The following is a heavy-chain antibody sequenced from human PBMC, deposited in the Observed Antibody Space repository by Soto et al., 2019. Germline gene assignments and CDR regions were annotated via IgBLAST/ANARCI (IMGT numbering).Heavy chain of an antibody. CDR2: IYYSGST. CDR3: ARLNGDFLGFDY. Sequence: SETLSLTCTVSGGSISSSSYYWGWIRQPPGKGLEWIGSIYYSGSTYYNPSLRSRVTISVDTSKNQFSLKLSSVTAADTAVYYCARLNGDFLGFDYSGPGTMVTVSS. D-gene: IGHD2-21*02. J-gene: IGHJ4*02. V-gene: IGHV4-39*01. CDR1: GGSISSSSYY.